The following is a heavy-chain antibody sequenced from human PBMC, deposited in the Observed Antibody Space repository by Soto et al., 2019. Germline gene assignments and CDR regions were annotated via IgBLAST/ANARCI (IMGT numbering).Heavy chain of an antibody. CDR3: AREEVLRYPGGHYYYYMDV. CDR1: GGTFSSYT. CDR2: IIPILGIA. Sequence: GASVKVSCKASGGTFSSYTISWVRQAPGQGLEWMGRIIPILGIANYAQKFQGRVTITADKSTSTAYMELSSLRSEDTAVYYCAREEVLRYPGGHYYYYMDVWGKGTTVTVSS. J-gene: IGHJ6*03. D-gene: IGHD2-8*02. V-gene: IGHV1-69*04.